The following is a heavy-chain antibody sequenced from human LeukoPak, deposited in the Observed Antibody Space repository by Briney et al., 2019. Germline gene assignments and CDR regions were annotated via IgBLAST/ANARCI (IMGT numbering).Heavy chain of an antibody. J-gene: IGHJ5*02. D-gene: IGHD3-10*02. V-gene: IGHV4-59*01. CDR2: IYYSGST. CDR1: GFTFSTYA. CDR3: VRVMLGTPNWFDP. Sequence: PGGSLRLSCAASGFTFSTYAMSWVRQTPGKGLEWIGYIYYSGSTNYNPSLKSRVTISVDTSKNQFSLKLSSVTAADTAVYYCVRVMLGTPNWFDPWGQGTLVTVSS.